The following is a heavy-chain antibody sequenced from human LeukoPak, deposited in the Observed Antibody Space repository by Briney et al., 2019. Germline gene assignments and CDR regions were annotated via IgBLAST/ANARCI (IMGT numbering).Heavy chain of an antibody. Sequence: ASVKVSCKASNNTLSNNGITWVRQAPGQGLEWVGWINPKNGGSNYAQKFQGRVTMTRDRSISTAYMELSRLTSDDTAVYYCARASFWESPINWFAPWGQGTLVTVSS. D-gene: IGHD3-16*01. CDR1: NNTLSNNG. CDR2: INPKNGGS. V-gene: IGHV1-2*02. J-gene: IGHJ5*02. CDR3: ARASFWESPINWFAP.